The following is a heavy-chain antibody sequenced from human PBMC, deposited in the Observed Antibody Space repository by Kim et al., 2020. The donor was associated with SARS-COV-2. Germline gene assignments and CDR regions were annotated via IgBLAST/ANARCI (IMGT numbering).Heavy chain of an antibody. Sequence: GGSLRLSCAASGFTFSNAWMSWVRQAPGKGLEWVGRIKSKTDGGTTDYAAPVKGRFTISRDDSKNTLYLQMNSLKTEDTAVYYCTTVSKLELPFYFDYWGQGTLVTVSS. CDR1: GFTFSNAW. V-gene: IGHV3-15*01. J-gene: IGHJ4*02. D-gene: IGHD1-7*01. CDR3: TTVSKLELPFYFDY. CDR2: IKSKTDGGTT.